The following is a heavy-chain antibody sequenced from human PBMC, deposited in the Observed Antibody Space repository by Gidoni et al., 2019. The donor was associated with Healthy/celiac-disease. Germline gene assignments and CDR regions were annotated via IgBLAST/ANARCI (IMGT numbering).Heavy chain of an antibody. V-gene: IGHV4-39*01. CDR3: ARHGGYSYGLRIDY. CDR2: IYYSGST. J-gene: IGHJ4*02. Sequence: QLQLQESGPGLVMPSETLSLTCTVSGCSISSSSYYWGWIRQPPGKGLEWIGSIYYSGSTYYNPALKSRVTISVDTSKNQFSLKLSSVTAADTAVYYCARHGGYSYGLRIDYWGQGTLVTVSS. CDR1: GCSISSSSYY. D-gene: IGHD5-18*01.